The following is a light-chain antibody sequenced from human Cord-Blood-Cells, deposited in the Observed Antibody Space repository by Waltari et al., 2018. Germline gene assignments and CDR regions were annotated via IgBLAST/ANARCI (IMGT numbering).Light chain of an antibody. J-gene: IGKJ4*01. CDR2: KAS. CDR1: QSISSW. Sequence: DIQLNQSPSTLSASVGDRLPINCRASQSISSWLAWYQQKPGKAPKLLIYKASSLESGVPSRFSGSGSGTEFPLTISSLQPDDFATYYCQQYNSYPTFGGGTKVEIK. V-gene: IGKV1-5*03. CDR3: QQYNSYPT.